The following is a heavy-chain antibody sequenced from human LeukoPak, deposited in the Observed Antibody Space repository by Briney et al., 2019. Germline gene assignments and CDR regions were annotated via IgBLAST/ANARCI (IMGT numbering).Heavy chain of an antibody. CDR2: INPSGGST. CDR1: GYTFTSYY. V-gene: IGHV1-46*01. J-gene: IGHJ5*02. D-gene: IGHD3-22*01. Sequence: ASVKVSCKASGYTFTSYYMHWVRQAPGQGLEWMGIINPSGGSTSYAQKFQGRVTMTRDTSTSTVYMELSSLRSEDTAVYYCARDTSSSSGYYSRFDPWGQGTLVTVSS. CDR3: ARDTSSSSGYYSRFDP.